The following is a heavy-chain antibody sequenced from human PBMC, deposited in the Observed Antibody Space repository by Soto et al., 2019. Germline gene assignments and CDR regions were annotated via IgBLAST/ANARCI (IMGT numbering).Heavy chain of an antibody. Sequence: EVQLVVSGGGLVQPGGSLRLSCEASGFTFSSYAMTWFRQAPGKGLEWVSASGSGGRGFYSDSVKGRFTISRDNSRYTLYLQLHSLRVDAAAVYFCAKATGTTLYWGQGTLVTVSS. CDR3: AKATGTTLY. D-gene: IGHD1-1*01. J-gene: IGHJ4*02. V-gene: IGHV3-23*04. CDR2: SGSGGRG. CDR1: GFTFSSYA.